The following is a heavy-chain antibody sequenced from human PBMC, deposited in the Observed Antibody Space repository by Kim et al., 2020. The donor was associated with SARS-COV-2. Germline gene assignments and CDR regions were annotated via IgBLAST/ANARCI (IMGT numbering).Heavy chain of an antibody. J-gene: IGHJ4*02. Sequence: GGSLRLSCAASGFTVSSPYMSWVRQAPKKGLEWVSVLYTGGGTYHIDSVKGRFTISRDTSNNTVYLQMTNLRGADTAVYYCVSGRTYWGQGTLVTVSS. V-gene: IGHV3-66*01. CDR2: LYTGGGT. CDR3: VSGRTY. CDR1: GFTVSSPY.